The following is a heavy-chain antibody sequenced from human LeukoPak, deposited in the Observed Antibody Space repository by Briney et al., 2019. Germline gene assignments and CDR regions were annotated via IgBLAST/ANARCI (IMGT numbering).Heavy chain of an antibody. CDR1: GGSISSYY. Sequence: SETLSLTCTVSGGSISSYYWSWIRQPPGKGLEWIGYIYYSGSTNYNPSLKSRVTISVDTSKNQFSLKLSSVTAADTAVYYCARDGDYYDCSGYNDAFDIWGQGTMITVSS. D-gene: IGHD3-22*01. V-gene: IGHV4-59*01. CDR2: IYYSGST. CDR3: ARDGDYYDCSGYNDAFDI. J-gene: IGHJ3*02.